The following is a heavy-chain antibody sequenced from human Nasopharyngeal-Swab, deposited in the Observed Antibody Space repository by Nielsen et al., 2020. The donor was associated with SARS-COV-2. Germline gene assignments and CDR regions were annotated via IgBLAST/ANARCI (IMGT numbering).Heavy chain of an antibody. Sequence: SGPTLVKPTHTLTLTCTFSGLSLSTSGRCVSWVRQPPGKALEWLALIDWGDDKYYSTSLKTRLTISKDTSKNQVVLTMASMDPVDTATYYCGRIPPNDFHIDYWGQGTLVTVSS. CDR3: GRIPPNDFHIDY. CDR1: GLSLSTSGRC. CDR2: IDWGDDK. D-gene: IGHD2-21*02. V-gene: IGHV2-70*20. J-gene: IGHJ4*02.